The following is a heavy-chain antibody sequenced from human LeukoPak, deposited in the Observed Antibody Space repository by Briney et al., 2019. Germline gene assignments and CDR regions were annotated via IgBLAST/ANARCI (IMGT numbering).Heavy chain of an antibody. V-gene: IGHV3-53*01. J-gene: IGHJ6*02. CDR2: IYSGGST. Sequence: PGGSLRLSCAASGFTVSSNYMSWARQAPGKGLEWVSVIYSGGSTYYADSVKGRFTISRDNSKNTLYLQMNSLRAEDTAVYYCARDRRGFRGTRYYYYGMDVWGQGTTVTVSS. CDR3: ARDRRGFRGTRYYYYGMDV. D-gene: IGHD1-14*01. CDR1: GFTVSSNY.